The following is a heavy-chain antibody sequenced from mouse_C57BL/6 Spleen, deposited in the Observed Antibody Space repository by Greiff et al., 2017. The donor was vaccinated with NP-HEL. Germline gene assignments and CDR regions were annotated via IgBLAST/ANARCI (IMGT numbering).Heavy chain of an antibody. Sequence: VQLQQSGAELVRPGTSVKVSCKASGYAFTNYLIEWVKQRPGQGLEWIGVINPGSGGTNYNEKVKGKATQTADKSSSTAYMQLSSLTSEDSAVYFCAIPYYSNYYAMDYWGQGTSVTVSS. V-gene: IGHV1-54*01. D-gene: IGHD2-5*01. CDR3: AIPYYSNYYAMDY. J-gene: IGHJ4*01. CDR2: INPGSGGT. CDR1: GYAFTNYL.